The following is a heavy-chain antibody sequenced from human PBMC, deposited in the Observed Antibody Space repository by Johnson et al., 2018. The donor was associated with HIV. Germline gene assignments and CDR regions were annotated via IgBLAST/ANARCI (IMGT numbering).Heavy chain of an antibody. D-gene: IGHD3-3*01. CDR1: GFTFDDYG. CDR2: INWNGAST. V-gene: IGHV3-20*04. Sequence: VQLVESGGGVVRPGGSLRLSCAVSGFTFDDYGMSWVRQAPGKGLEWISGINWNGASTGYAESVKGRFTISRDNAKNSLNLQMNSLRGEDTALYYCARVTIFGVTKVDALDMWGQGTMVTVSS. J-gene: IGHJ3*02. CDR3: ARVTIFGVTKVDALDM.